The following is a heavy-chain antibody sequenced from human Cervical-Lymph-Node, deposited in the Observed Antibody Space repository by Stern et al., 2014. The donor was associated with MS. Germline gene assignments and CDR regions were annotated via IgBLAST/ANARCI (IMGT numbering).Heavy chain of an antibody. CDR3: AREVAGHRLGMMDV. CDR1: GSTFTSYY. V-gene: IGHV1-46*01. Sequence: VQLVESGAEVKTPGASVKLSCKASGSTFTSYYIHWVRQAPGQGLEWMGIIHPDGGSTSYAQKFQGRVTMTRDTSTSTVYMEVSSLRSEDTAVYYCAREVAGHRLGMMDVWGQGTSVTVSS. J-gene: IGHJ6*02. D-gene: IGHD6-19*01. CDR2: IHPDGGST.